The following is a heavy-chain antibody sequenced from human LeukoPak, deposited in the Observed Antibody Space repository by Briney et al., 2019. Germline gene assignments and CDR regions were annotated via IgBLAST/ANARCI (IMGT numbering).Heavy chain of an antibody. CDR2: IRSKTNSYAT. V-gene: IGHV3-73*01. CDR3: TRLTMVRGLILYFDY. Sequence: PGGSLRLSCAASGFTFSGSAMHWVRQASGKGLEWVGRIRSKTNSYATSYAASVKGRFALSRDDSKNTAYLQMTSLKTEDTAVYYCTRLTMVRGLILYFDYWSQGTLVTVSS. D-gene: IGHD3-10*01. J-gene: IGHJ4*02. CDR1: GFTFSGSA.